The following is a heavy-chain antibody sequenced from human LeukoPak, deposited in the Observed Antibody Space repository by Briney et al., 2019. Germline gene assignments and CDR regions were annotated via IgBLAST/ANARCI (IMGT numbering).Heavy chain of an antibody. V-gene: IGHV4-4*02. CDR2: IYHSGST. CDR1: GGSISSSNW. D-gene: IGHD3-10*01. J-gene: IGHJ4*02. Sequence: SETLSLTCAVSGGSISSSNWWSWVRQPPGKGLEWIGEIYHSGSTNYNPSLKSRVTISVDKSKNQFFLKLSSVTAADTAVYYCARGQWFGELGGLDYWGQGTLVTVSS. CDR3: ARGQWFGELGGLDY.